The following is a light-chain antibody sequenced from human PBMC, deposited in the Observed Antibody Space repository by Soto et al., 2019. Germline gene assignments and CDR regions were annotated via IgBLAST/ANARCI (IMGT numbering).Light chain of an antibody. CDR2: GAS. CDR3: QQRSNWPRT. J-gene: IGKJ1*01. CDR1: QGISSY. Sequence: TQSPSTLSASVGDRVTITCRASQGISSYLAWYQQKPGQAPRLLIYGASSRATGIPDRFSGSGSGTDFTLTISSLEPEDFAVYYCQQRSNWPRTFGQGTKVDIK. V-gene: IGKV3-11*01.